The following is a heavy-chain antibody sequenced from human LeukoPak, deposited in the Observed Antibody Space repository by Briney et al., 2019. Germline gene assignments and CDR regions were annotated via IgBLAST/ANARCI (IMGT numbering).Heavy chain of an antibody. D-gene: IGHD6-13*01. CDR2: INPNSGGT. V-gene: IGHV1-2*02. J-gene: IGHJ4*02. Sequence: ASVKVSCKASGYTFTGYYMHWVRQASGQGLEWMGWINPNSGGTNYAQKFQGRVTMTRDTSISTAYMELSRLRSDDTAVYYCARGLLLQQLVRTSGYWGQGTLVTVSS. CDR3: ARGLLLQQLVRTSGY. CDR1: GYTFTGYY.